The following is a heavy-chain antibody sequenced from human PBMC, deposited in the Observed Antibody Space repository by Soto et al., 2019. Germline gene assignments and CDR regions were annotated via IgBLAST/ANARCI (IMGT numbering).Heavy chain of an antibody. CDR2: RWYDGSNK. D-gene: IGHD5-12*01. J-gene: IGHJ6*02. CDR1: GFTFMNYG. Sequence: GASLRLSCAASGFTFMNYGMHWVRQAPGKGLEWVAVRWYDGSNKYDADSATGRFTTSRDNSKNTLYLQMNSLRAEHTAVYYCVKDLSGYDWYYHYGMDVLGQGTTVTGSS. V-gene: IGHV3-33*06. CDR3: VKDLSGYDWYYHYGMDV.